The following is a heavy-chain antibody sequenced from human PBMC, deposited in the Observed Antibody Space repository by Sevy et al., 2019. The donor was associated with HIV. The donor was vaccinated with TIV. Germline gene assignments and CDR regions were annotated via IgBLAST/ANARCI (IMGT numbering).Heavy chain of an antibody. Sequence: ASVKVSCKASGGTFSSYAISWVRQAPGQGLEWMGGIIPICGTANYAQKFQGRVTITADESTSTAYMELSSLRSEDTAVYYCARRAAAGEIDYWGQGTLVTVSS. CDR1: GGTFSSYA. V-gene: IGHV1-69*13. CDR3: ARRAAAGEIDY. D-gene: IGHD6-13*01. CDR2: IIPICGTA. J-gene: IGHJ4*02.